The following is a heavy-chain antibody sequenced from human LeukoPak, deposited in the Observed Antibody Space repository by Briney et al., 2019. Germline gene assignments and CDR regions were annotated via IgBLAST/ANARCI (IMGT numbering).Heavy chain of an antibody. J-gene: IGHJ4*02. CDR1: GASISSSTDY. CDR3: ARDGGSDQYYFDN. V-gene: IGHV4-39*07. CDR2: ISHSGTT. D-gene: IGHD6-19*01. Sequence: SETLSLTCTVSGASISSSTDYWGWVRQPPGKGLEWIAEISHSGTTHYNPSLKSRVIISVDKSKNQVFLKLNSVTAADTAMYYCARDGGSDQYYFDNWGQGTLVTVSS.